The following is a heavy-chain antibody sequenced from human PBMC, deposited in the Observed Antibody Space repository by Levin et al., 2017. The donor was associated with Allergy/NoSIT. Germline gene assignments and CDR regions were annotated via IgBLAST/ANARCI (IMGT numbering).Heavy chain of an antibody. Sequence: RSQTLSLTCTVSGVSISDYYWTWIRLPPGKGLEWIGHIYYSGSTNYNPALKSRVTISVDTSKNQVSLMLTSVTAADTAFYYCARRDYGDYFDYWGQGTLVTVSS. CDR3: ARRDYGDYFDY. J-gene: IGHJ4*02. CDR1: GVSISDYY. CDR2: IYYSGST. D-gene: IGHD4-17*01. V-gene: IGHV4-59*01.